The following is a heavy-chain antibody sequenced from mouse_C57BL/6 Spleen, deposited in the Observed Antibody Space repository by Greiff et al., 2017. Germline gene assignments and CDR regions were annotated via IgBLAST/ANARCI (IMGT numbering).Heavy chain of an antibody. Sequence: QVQLQQPGTELVKPGASVKLSCKASGYTFTSYWMHWVKQRPGQGLEWIGNINPSNGDTNYNEKFKSKATLTVDKSSSTAYMQLSSLTSEDSAVYYCAREGYDYGYFDVWGTGTTVTVSS. CDR3: AREGYDYGYFDV. J-gene: IGHJ1*03. D-gene: IGHD2-4*01. CDR2: INPSNGDT. CDR1: GYTFTSYW. V-gene: IGHV1-53*01.